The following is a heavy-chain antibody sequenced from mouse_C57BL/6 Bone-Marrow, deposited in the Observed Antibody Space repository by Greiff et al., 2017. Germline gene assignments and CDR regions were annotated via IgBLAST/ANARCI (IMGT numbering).Heavy chain of an antibody. V-gene: IGHV5-12*01. CDR1: GFTFSDYY. J-gene: IGHJ4*01. Sequence: EVQRVESGGGLVQPGGSLKLSCAASGFTFSDYYMYWVRQTPEKRLEWVAYISNGGGSTYYPDTVKGRFTISRDNAKNTLYLQMSRLKSEDTAMYYCARAYYAMDYGGQGTSVTVSS. CDR3: ARAYYAMDY. CDR2: ISNGGGST.